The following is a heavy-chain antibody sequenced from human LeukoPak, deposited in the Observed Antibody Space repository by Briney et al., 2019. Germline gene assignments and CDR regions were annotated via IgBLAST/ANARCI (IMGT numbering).Heavy chain of an antibody. CDR1: GYTFTSYG. CDR2: ISAYNGNT. J-gene: IGHJ3*02. D-gene: IGHD6-13*01. Sequence: GASVKVSCKASGYTFTSYGISWVRQAPGQGLEWMGWISAYNGNTNYAQKLQGRVTMTTDTSTSTAYMELRSLRSDDTAVYYCARVSGAFAAAAGTHAFDIWGQGTMVTVSS. V-gene: IGHV1-18*01. CDR3: ARVSGAFAAAAGTHAFDI.